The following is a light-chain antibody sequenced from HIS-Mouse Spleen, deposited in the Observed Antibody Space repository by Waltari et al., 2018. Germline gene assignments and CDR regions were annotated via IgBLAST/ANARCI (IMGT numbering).Light chain of an antibody. CDR3: QVWDSSSDHVV. V-gene: IGLV3-21*03. J-gene: IGLJ2*01. CDR1: NIGSKS. Sequence: SYVLTQPPSVSVAPGKTARITCGGNNIGSKSVHWYQQKPGQAPVLVVYDDSDRPSGSPERFSGYNSGNTATLTISRVEAGDEADYYCQVWDSSSDHVVFGGGTKLTVL. CDR2: DDS.